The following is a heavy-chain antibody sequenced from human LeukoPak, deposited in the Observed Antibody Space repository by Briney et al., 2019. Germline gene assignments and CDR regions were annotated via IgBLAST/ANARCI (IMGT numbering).Heavy chain of an antibody. J-gene: IGHJ5*02. D-gene: IGHD6-13*01. CDR3: AISSSWYEFDP. Sequence: GESLKISCKGSGYSFTSYGISWVRQAPGQGLEWMGWISAYNGNTNYAQKLQGRVTMTTDTSTSTAYMELRSLRSDDTAVYYCAISSSWYEFDPWGQGTLVTVSS. V-gene: IGHV1-18*01. CDR2: ISAYNGNT. CDR1: GYSFTSYG.